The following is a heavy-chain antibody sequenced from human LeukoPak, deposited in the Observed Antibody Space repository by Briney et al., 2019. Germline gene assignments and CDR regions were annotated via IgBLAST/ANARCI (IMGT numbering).Heavy chain of an antibody. Sequence: GGSLRLSCAASGFTFSTYSMNWVRQAPGEGLEWVSYISSSNAGSVKGRFTISRDNAKNSLYLQMNTLRAEDTAVYYCARGSYDSSGYYSGAGARADYWGQGTLVTVSS. CDR1: GFTFSTYS. V-gene: IGHV3-48*01. CDR3: ARGSYDSSGYYSGAGARADY. J-gene: IGHJ4*02. D-gene: IGHD3-22*01. CDR2: ISSS.